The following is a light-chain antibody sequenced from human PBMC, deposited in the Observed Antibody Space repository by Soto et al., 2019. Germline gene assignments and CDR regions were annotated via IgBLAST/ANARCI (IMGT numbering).Light chain of an antibody. J-gene: IGKJ3*01. CDR3: QQYSSVPV. V-gene: IGKV1-27*01. Sequence: DIQMTQSPTSLSASVGDRVTITCRASQDIRNFVAWYQQKPGKAPKLLIYAASTLQSGVPSRFSGSGSGTDFTLTINSLQPEDVANYYCQQYSSVPVFGPGTKVEIK. CDR1: QDIRNF. CDR2: AAS.